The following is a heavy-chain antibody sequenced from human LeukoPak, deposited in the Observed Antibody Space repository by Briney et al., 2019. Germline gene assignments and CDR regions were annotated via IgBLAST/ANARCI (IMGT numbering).Heavy chain of an antibody. Sequence: SETLSLTCAVYGGSFSGYYWSWIRQPPGKGLEWIGEVNHSGSTNYNPSLKSRVTISVDTSKNQLSLKLSSVTAADTAVYYCARKYGSGSYYLDYWGQGTLVTVSS. CDR1: GGSFSGYY. D-gene: IGHD3-10*01. CDR2: VNHSGST. J-gene: IGHJ4*02. V-gene: IGHV4-34*01. CDR3: ARKYGSGSYYLDY.